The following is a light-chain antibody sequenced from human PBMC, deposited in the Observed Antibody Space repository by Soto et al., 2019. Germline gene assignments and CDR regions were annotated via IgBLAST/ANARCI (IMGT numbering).Light chain of an antibody. CDR3: AAWDDSLSGVV. Sequence: QPVLTQPPSASGTPGQRVTISCSGSSSNIGSNYVYWYQQFPGTAPKLLIYRNNERPSGVPDRFSGSKSGTSASLAISGLRPEDEANFYCAAWDDSLSGVVFGGGTKVTVL. CDR2: RNN. CDR1: SSNIGSNY. V-gene: IGLV1-47*01. J-gene: IGLJ2*01.